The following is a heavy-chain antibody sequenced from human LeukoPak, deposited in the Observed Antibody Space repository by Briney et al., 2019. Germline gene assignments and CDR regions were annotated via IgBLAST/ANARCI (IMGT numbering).Heavy chain of an antibody. V-gene: IGHV4-59*01. Sequence: SETLSLTCTVSGGSISTYSWNWIRQPPGRGLEWIGYMYYRGSTNFNPSLRSRVTMSLDTSKNQFSLKLSSVTAADTAVYYCARGDSNDSKGFDPWGQGTLVTFSS. D-gene: IGHD4-11*01. CDR1: GGSISTYS. J-gene: IGHJ5*02. CDR3: ARGDSNDSKGFDP. CDR2: MYYRGST.